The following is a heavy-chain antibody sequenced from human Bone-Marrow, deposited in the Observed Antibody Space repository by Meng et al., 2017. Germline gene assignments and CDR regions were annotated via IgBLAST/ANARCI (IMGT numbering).Heavy chain of an antibody. D-gene: IGHD3-10*01. CDR3: ARDLTWITMVRGVNDAFDI. CDR1: GYTFTSYG. V-gene: IGHV1-18*01. Sequence: QVQLVQSGAEVKKPGAAVKVSCKASGYTFTSYGIPWVRQAPGQGLEWMGWISGYNGNTNYAQKLQGRVTMTTDTSTSTAYMELRSLRSDDTAVYYCARDLTWITMVRGVNDAFDIWGQGTMVTVSS. CDR2: ISGYNGNT. J-gene: IGHJ3*02.